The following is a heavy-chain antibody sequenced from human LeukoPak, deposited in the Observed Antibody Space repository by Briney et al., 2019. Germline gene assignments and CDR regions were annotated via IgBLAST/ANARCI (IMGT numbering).Heavy chain of an antibody. CDR3: ARLGHHYYDSSGYYSYYYYMDV. V-gene: IGHV4-4*07. Sequence: PSETLSLTCTVSGGSISSYYWSWIRQPAGKGLEWIGRIYTSGSTNYNPSLKSRVTMSVDTSKNRFSLKLSSVTAADTAVYYCARLGHHYYDSSGYYSYYYYMDVWGKGTTVTISS. CDR2: IYTSGST. CDR1: GGSISSYY. D-gene: IGHD3-22*01. J-gene: IGHJ6*03.